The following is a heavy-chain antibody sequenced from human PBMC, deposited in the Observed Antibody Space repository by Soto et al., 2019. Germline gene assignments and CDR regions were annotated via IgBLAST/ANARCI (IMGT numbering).Heavy chain of an antibody. D-gene: IGHD3-3*02. J-gene: IGHJ6*02. CDR2: INAGNGNT. Sequence: ASVKVSCKASGYTFTSYAMHWVRQAPGQRLEWMGWINAGNGNTKYSQKFQDRVTITADESTSTAYMEVSSLRSDDTAMYYCARDKDRPQLGGNYYYILDVWGQGTTVTVSS. CDR1: GYTFTSYA. V-gene: IGHV1-3*01. CDR3: ARDKDRPQLGGNYYYILDV.